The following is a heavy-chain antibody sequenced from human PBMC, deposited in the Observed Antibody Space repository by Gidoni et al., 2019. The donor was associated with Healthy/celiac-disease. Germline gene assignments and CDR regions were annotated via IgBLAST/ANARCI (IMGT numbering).Heavy chain of an antibody. J-gene: IGHJ4*02. V-gene: IGHV4-59*01. D-gene: IGHD2-21*02. CDR2: IYYSGST. CDR3: ARLYCGGDCYSDY. CDR1: GGSISSYY. Sequence: QVQLQESGPGLVKPSETLSLTCTVSGGSISSYYWSWIRQPPGKGLEWIGYIYYSGSTNYNPSLKSRVTISVDTSKNQFSLKLSSVTAADTAVYYCARLYCGGDCYSDYWGQGTLVTVSS.